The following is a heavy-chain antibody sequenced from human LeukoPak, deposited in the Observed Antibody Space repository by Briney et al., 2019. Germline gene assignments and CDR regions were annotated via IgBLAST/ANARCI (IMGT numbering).Heavy chain of an antibody. V-gene: IGHV3-21*01. Sequence: PGGSLRLSCAASGFTFSSYSMNWVRQAPGKGLEWVSSISSSSSYIYYADSVKGRFTNSRDNAKNSLYLQMNSLRAEDTAVYYCAREGAYYGSGSPDYWGQGTLVTVSS. D-gene: IGHD3-10*01. CDR1: GFTFSSYS. J-gene: IGHJ4*02. CDR3: AREGAYYGSGSPDY. CDR2: ISSSSSYI.